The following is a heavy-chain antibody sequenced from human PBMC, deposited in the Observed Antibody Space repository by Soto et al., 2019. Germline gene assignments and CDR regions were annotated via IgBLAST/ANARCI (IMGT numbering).Heavy chain of an antibody. CDR3: PTDFIAVAGIDFDY. V-gene: IGHV3-15*07. CDR2: IKSKTDGGTT. CDR1: GFTFSNAW. Sequence: EVQLVESGGGLVKPGGSLRLSCAASGFTFSNAWMNWVRQAPGKGLEWVGRIKSKTDGGTTDYAAPVKGRFTISRDDSKNTLYLQMNSLKTEDTAVYYCPTDFIAVAGIDFDYWGQGTLVTVSS. D-gene: IGHD6-19*01. J-gene: IGHJ4*02.